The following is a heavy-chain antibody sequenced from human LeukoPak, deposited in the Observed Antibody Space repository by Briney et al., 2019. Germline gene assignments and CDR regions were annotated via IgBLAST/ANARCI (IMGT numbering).Heavy chain of an antibody. D-gene: IGHD3-22*01. CDR3: ARDSRNYYDSSGYSFNLYYFDY. V-gene: IGHV1-69*04. J-gene: IGHJ4*02. Sequence: GSSVKVSCKASGGTFSSYAISWVRQAPGQGLEWMGRIIPILGIANYAQKLQGRVTITADKSTSTAYMELSSLRSEDTAVYYCARDSRNYYDSSGYSFNLYYFDYWGQGTLVTVS. CDR2: IIPILGIA. CDR1: GGTFSSYA.